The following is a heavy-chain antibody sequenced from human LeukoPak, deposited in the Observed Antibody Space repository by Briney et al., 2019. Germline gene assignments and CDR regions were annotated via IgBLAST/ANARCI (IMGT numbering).Heavy chain of an antibody. J-gene: IGHJ4*02. V-gene: IGHV4-34*01. CDR2: INHSGST. Sequence: SETLSLTCAVYGGSFSGYYGSWIRQPPGKGLEWIGEINHSGSTNYNPSLKSRVTISVDTSKNQFSLKLSSVTAADTAVYYCARDPYSSGWYTQQDWGQGNLVTVSS. CDR3: ARDPYSSGWYTQQD. D-gene: IGHD6-19*01. CDR1: GGSFSGYY.